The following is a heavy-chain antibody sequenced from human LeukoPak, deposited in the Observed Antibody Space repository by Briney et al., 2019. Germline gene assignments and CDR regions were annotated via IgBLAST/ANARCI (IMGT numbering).Heavy chain of an antibody. CDR3: AKGFQTYGELSFDV. J-gene: IGHJ4*02. V-gene: IGHV3-23*01. D-gene: IGHD4-17*01. CDR1: GFTFSNYA. Sequence: PGGSLRLSCAASGFTFSNYAMSWVRQAPGKGLEWVSTVSSSASNTYYADSAKGRFTISRDNSKTTLYLQMNSLRADDTAVYYCAKGFQTYGELSFDVWGQGTLVAVSS. CDR2: VSSSASNT.